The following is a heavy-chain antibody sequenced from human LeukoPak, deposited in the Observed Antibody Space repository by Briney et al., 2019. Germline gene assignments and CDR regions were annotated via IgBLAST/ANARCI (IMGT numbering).Heavy chain of an antibody. CDR3: ARDHDYAFDN. V-gene: IGHV3-69-1*01. Sequence: GSLRLSCAASGFTFSAYPMHWVRQAPGKGLEWISHIRDSGSTDYADSVKGRFTISRDNAKSSLYLQLNSLRAEDTAVYFCARDHDYAFDNWGQGTLVAVSS. CDR1: GFTFSAYP. CDR2: IRDSGST. J-gene: IGHJ4*02. D-gene: IGHD4-17*01.